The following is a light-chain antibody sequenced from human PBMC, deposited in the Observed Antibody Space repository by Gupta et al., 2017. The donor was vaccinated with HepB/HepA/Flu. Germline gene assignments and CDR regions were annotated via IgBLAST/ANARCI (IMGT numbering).Light chain of an antibody. V-gene: IGKV1-39*01. CDR1: QSISSY. J-gene: IGKJ4*01. CDR2: AAS. Sequence: DIQMTQSPSSLSASVGDRVTITCRASQSISSYLNWYQQKPGKAPELLIYAASTLQTGVPSRFSGSVSGTDFTLTVSSLQPEDFATYYCQETYDTPRTFGGGTKVEIK. CDR3: QETYDTPRT.